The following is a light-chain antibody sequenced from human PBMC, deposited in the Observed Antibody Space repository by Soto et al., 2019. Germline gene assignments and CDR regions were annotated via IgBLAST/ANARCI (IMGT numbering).Light chain of an antibody. CDR3: SSYAGSLDI. J-gene: IGLJ1*01. V-gene: IGLV2-8*01. Sequence: QSALTQPPSASGSPGQSVTISCTGTSSDVGDYNYVSWYQHHPGKAPKLMIYEVSKRPSGVPDRFSGSKSGNTASLTVSGLQAEDEADYYCSSYAGSLDIFGTGTKVTVL. CDR1: SSDVGDYNY. CDR2: EVS.